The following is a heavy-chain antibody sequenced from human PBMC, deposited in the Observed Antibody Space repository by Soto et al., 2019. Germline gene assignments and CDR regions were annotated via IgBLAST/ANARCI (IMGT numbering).Heavy chain of an antibody. CDR2: ISTYNGDT. CDR1: GYTSSRSG. CDR3: ARSGSVPYYYYGLDV. Sequence: ASVKVSCKASGYTSSRSGISWVRQAPGQGLEWMGWISTYNGDTNYAQKVQGRVTMTTDSSTSTAFMELMSLRSDDTAVYYCARSGSVPYYYYGLDVWGQGTTVTGSS. D-gene: IGHD1-26*01. J-gene: IGHJ6*02. V-gene: IGHV1-18*01.